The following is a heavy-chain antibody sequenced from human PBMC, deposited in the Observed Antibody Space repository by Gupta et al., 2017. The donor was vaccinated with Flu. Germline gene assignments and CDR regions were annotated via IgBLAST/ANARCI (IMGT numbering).Heavy chain of an antibody. CDR2: ISGSDGST. CDR1: GFTFSSYA. CDR3: AKGIAAAGSSYYGMDV. J-gene: IGHJ6*02. V-gene: IGHV3-23*01. Sequence: EVQLLESGGGLVQPGGSLRLSCAAYGFTFSSYALSWVRQAPGKGLEWVSTISGSDGSTYYADSVRGRFTISRDSSKNTLYVQMNSLRAEDTAVYYCAKGIAAAGSSYYGMDVWGQGTTVTVSS. D-gene: IGHD6-13*01.